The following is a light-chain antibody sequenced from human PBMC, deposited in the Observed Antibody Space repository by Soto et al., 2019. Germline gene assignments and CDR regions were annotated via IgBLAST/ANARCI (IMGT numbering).Light chain of an antibody. CDR2: TAS. CDR1: QSIVRN. J-gene: IGKJ4*01. CDR3: QQSHSSPLS. Sequence: IQMTQSPSSLSASVGDRVTITCRASQSIVRNLNWYQQKPGKAPELLIHTASNLESGVPSRFSGSGSGTDFALTISSLQPEDSAVYYCQQSHSSPLSFGGGTKVEFK. V-gene: IGKV1-39*01.